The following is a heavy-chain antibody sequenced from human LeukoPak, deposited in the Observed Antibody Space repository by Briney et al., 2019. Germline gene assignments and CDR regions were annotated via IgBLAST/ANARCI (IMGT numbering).Heavy chain of an antibody. CDR2: IKQDGGEK. Sequence: GGSLRLSCAASGFTFSSSWMTWVRQAPGKGLEWVANIKQDGGEKYYVDSVKGRFTISRDNAKNSLYLQINSLRAEDTAVYYCARDLYNSASKWGQGTLVTVSS. D-gene: IGHD6-25*01. CDR3: ARDLYNSASK. CDR1: GFTFSSSW. V-gene: IGHV3-7*03. J-gene: IGHJ4*02.